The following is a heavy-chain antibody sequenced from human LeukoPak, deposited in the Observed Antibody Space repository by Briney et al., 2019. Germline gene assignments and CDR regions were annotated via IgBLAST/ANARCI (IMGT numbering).Heavy chain of an antibody. CDR1: GFTFSSYA. D-gene: IGHD6-13*01. CDR2: ISYDGSNK. J-gene: IGHJ3*02. V-gene: IGHV3-30-3*01. Sequence: GRSLRLSCAASGFTFSSYAMHWVRQAPGKGLEWVAVISYDGSNKYYADSVKGRFTISRDNSKNTLYLQMNSLRAEDTAVYYCARDPPYYSSSWYDAFDIWGQGTTVTVSS. CDR3: ARDPPYYSSSWYDAFDI.